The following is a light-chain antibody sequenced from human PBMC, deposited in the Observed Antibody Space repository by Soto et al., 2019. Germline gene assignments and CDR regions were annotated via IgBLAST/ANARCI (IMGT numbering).Light chain of an antibody. CDR2: DAS. J-gene: IGKJ4*01. Sequence: PGERATLSCRASQSVSSYLAWYQHKPGQAPRLLIYDASNRATGIPARFSGSGSGTDFTLTISSLEPEDFAVYYCQQRSNWTFGGGTKVEIK. CDR1: QSVSSY. V-gene: IGKV3-11*01. CDR3: QQRSNWT.